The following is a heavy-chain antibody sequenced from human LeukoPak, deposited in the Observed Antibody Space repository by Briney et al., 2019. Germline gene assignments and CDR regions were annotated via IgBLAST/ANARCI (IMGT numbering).Heavy chain of an antibody. V-gene: IGHV1-69*04. Sequence: SVKVSCKASGYTFTSYGISWVRQAPGQGLEWMGRIIPILGIANYAQKFQGRVTITADKSTSTAYMELSSLRSEDTAVYYCARDRGYSYSPYYYYGMDVWGQGTTVTVSS. J-gene: IGHJ6*02. CDR2: IIPILGIA. D-gene: IGHD5-18*01. CDR1: GYTFTSYG. CDR3: ARDRGYSYSPYYYYGMDV.